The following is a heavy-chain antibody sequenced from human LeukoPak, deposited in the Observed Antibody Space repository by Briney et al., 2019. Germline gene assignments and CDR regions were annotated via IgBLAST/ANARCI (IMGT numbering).Heavy chain of an antibody. V-gene: IGHV4-59*01. CDR3: ARGSGTYNYYYYYGLDV. CDR2: IYYSGST. CDR1: GGSISSYC. J-gene: IGHJ6*02. Sequence: PSETLSLTCTVSGGSISSYCWSWIRQPPGKGLEWIGYIYYSGSTNYNPSLNSRVTISIDTSKKQFSLNLTSVTAADTAVYFCARGSGTYNYYYYYGLDVWGQGTTVTVSS. D-gene: IGHD1-26*01.